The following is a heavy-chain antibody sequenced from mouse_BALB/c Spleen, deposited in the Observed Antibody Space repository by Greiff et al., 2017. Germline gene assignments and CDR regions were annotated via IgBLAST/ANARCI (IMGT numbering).Heavy chain of an antibody. CDR2: INSNGGST. CDR1: GFTFSSYG. D-gene: IGHD2-14*01. Sequence: DVMLVESGGGLVQPGGSLKLSCAASGFTFSSYGMSWVRQTPDKRLELVATINSNGGSTYYPDSVKGRFTISRDNAKNTLYLQMSSLKSEDTAMYYCAEVRPWFAYWGQGTLVTVSA. V-gene: IGHV5-6-3*01. J-gene: IGHJ3*01. CDR3: AEVRPWFAY.